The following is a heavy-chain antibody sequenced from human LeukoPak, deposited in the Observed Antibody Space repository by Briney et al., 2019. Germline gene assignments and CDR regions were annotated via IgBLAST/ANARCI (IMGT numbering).Heavy chain of an antibody. CDR1: GFTFSSYA. D-gene: IGHD4-17*01. CDR2: ISGSGGST. CDR3: AKDVGVYGDYRFDY. V-gene: IGHV3-23*01. Sequence: GGSLRLSCAASGFTFSSYAVSWVRQAPGKGLEWVSAISGSGGSTYYADSVKGRFTISRDNSKNTLYLQMNSLRAEDTAVYYCAKDVGVYGDYRFDYWGQGTLVTVSS. J-gene: IGHJ4*02.